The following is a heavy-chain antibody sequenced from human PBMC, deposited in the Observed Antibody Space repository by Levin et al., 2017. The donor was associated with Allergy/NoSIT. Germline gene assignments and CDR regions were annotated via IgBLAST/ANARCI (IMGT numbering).Heavy chain of an antibody. D-gene: IGHD3-10*01. V-gene: IGHV3-20*01. CDR2: FNWVGSAT. Sequence: GGSLRLSCVGSGFTFDDYALSWVRQAPGKGLEWVSGFNWVGSATTYADSVKGRFTISRDNAKNSPYLQMDSLVAEDAALYRCASKVHGVPYCFDSWGQGTLVTVSS. CDR1: GFTFDDYA. CDR3: ASKVHGVPYCFDS. J-gene: IGHJ4*02.